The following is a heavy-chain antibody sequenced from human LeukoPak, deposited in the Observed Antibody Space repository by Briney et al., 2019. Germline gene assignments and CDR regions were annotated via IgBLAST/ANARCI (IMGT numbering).Heavy chain of an antibody. CDR2: VYYSGST. V-gene: IGHV4-39*01. J-gene: IGHJ4*02. CDR1: GGSISSDNYY. Sequence: SETLSLTCNVSGGSISSDNYYWGWIRQPPGKGLEWIGSVYYSGSTYHNPSLKSRVTISVDTSKNQFSLKLSSVTAADTAVYYCARHRSGTYYRFDYWGQGTLVTVSS. CDR3: ARHRSGTYYRFDY. D-gene: IGHD1-26*01.